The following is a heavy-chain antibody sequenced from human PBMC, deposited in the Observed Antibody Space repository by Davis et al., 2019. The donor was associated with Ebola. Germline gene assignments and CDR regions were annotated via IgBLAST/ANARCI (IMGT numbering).Heavy chain of an antibody. CDR2: IKQDGSEK. V-gene: IGHV3-7*01. J-gene: IGHJ6*02. Sequence: GGSLRLSCAASGFTFSDYYMSWVRQAPGKGLEWVANIKQDGSEKYYVDSVKGRFTISRDNAKNSLYLQMNSLRAEDTAVYYCARDDRRLSYYYYGMDVWGQGTTVTVSS. D-gene: IGHD6-25*01. CDR1: GFTFSDYY. CDR3: ARDDRRLSYYYYGMDV.